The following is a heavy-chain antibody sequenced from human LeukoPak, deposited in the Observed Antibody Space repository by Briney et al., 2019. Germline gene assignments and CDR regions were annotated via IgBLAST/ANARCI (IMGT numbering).Heavy chain of an antibody. Sequence: GGSLRLSCAASGFTFSSYGMHWVRQAPGKGLEWVSAISGSGGSTYYAGSVKGRFTISRDNSKNTLYLQMNSLRADDTAVYYCAKSHHVTAIDYWGQGTLVTVSS. J-gene: IGHJ4*02. D-gene: IGHD2-21*02. CDR1: GFTFSSYG. CDR2: ISGSGGST. V-gene: IGHV3-23*01. CDR3: AKSHHVTAIDY.